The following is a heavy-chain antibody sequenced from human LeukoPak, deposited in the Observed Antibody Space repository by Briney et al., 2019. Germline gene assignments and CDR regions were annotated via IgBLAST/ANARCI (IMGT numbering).Heavy chain of an antibody. Sequence: SETLSLTCAVYGGSFSGYYWSWIRQPPGKGLEWIGEINHSGSTNYNPSLKSRVTISVDTSKNQFSLKLSSVTAADTAVYYCARDAGSIRIVGATIHYYYYMDVWGKGTTVTVSS. CDR1: GGSFSGYY. CDR2: INHSGST. V-gene: IGHV4-34*01. D-gene: IGHD1-26*01. CDR3: ARDAGSIRIVGATIHYYYYMDV. J-gene: IGHJ6*03.